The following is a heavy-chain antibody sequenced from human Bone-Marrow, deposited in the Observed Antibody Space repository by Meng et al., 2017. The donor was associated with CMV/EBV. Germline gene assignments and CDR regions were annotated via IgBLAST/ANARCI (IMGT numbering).Heavy chain of an antibody. V-gene: IGHV3-15*01. CDR2: IKSKTDGGTT. D-gene: IGHD3-3*01. Sequence: GESLKISCAASGFTFSNAWMSWVRQAPGKGLEWVGRIKSKTDGGTTDYAAPVKGRFTISRDNSKNTLYLQMNSLRAEDTAVYFCAKELGEGTFLEWLLQPIYYYYYGMDVWGQGTTVTVSS. CDR3: AKELGEGTFLEWLLQPIYYYYYGMDV. J-gene: IGHJ6*02. CDR1: GFTFSNAW.